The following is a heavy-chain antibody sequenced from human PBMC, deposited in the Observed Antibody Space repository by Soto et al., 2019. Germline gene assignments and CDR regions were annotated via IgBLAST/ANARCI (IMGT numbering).Heavy chain of an antibody. CDR3: AKGAAAEGGDYYYYYMDV. CDR1: GFTFNDYA. Sequence: EVQLVESGGGLVQPGRSLRLSCAASGFTFNDYAMHWVRQAPGKGLEWVSGLSRNSGIIGYADSVKGRFTISRDNAKNSLYLQMNSLRPEDTALYYCAKGAAAEGGDYYYYYMDVWGKGTTVTVSS. D-gene: IGHD6-13*01. J-gene: IGHJ6*03. V-gene: IGHV3-9*01. CDR2: LSRNSGII.